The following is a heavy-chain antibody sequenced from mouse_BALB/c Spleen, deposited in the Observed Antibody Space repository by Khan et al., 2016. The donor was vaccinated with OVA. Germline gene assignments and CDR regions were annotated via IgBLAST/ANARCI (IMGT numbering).Heavy chain of an antibody. Sequence: IQLVQSGAELVKPGASVKLSCTASGFNIKDTYLHWVKQRPEQGLEWIGRIAPANGNTKYDPKFQGKATITADTSSNTSYLQLNSLTSEDTAVYDSAHPAYDPRDFEDWGAGTTVTVAS. V-gene: IGHV14-3*02. CDR1: GFNIKDTY. D-gene: IGHD2-3*01. CDR2: IAPANGNT. J-gene: IGHJ1*01. CDR3: AHPAYDPRDFED.